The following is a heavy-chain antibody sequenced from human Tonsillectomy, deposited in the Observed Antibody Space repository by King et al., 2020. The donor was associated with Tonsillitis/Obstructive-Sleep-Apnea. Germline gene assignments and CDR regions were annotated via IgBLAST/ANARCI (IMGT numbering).Heavy chain of an antibody. J-gene: IGHJ3*02. V-gene: IGHV5-51*01. CDR2: IYPVDSDT. CDR3: PSHYDFWSGYSDDAFDI. D-gene: IGHD3-3*01. Sequence: QLVQSGAEVKKPGESLKISCKGSGYSFTSYWIGWVRQMPGKGLEWMGIIYPVDSDTRYSPSFQGQFTNSADKSIRTAYLQWSSLKASVTAMYYGPSHYDFWSGYSDDAFDIWGQGTMVTVSS. CDR1: GYSFTSYW.